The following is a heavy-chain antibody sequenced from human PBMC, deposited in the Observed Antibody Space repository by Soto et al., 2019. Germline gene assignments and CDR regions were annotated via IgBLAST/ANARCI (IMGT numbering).Heavy chain of an antibody. CDR1: GGSIRSGRYY. CDR2: IYYSGTI. Sequence: PSETLSLTSTVSGGSIRSGRYYWVWIRQPPGKGLEWIGTIYYSGTIYYNPSLKSRVTISVDTSQNQFSLNMRSVTPADTAVYYCAGEYSTSPPVWGQGTTVTVSS. V-gene: IGHV4-39*01. J-gene: IGHJ6*02. CDR3: AGEYSTSPPV. D-gene: IGHD6-6*01.